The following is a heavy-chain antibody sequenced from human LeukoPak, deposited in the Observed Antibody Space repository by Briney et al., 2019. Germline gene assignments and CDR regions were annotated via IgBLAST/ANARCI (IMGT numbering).Heavy chain of an antibody. V-gene: IGHV3-9*01. J-gene: IGHJ4*02. Sequence: GRSLRLSCAASGFSFDDYAMHWVRQAPGKGLEWVSGINWNSGNIDYADSVKGRFTLSRDTAKNSLYLQMNSLRAEDTALYYCVYDSSGRFDSWGQGTLVTVSS. CDR1: GFSFDDYA. CDR2: INWNSGNI. D-gene: IGHD2-15*01. CDR3: VYDSSGRFDS.